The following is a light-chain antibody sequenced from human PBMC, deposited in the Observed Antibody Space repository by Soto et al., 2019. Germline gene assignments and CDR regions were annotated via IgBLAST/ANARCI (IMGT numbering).Light chain of an antibody. CDR1: QGISSY. CDR2: DAS. CDR3: QQVNVYPST. V-gene: IGKV1-9*01. J-gene: IGKJ4*01. Sequence: DIQMTQSPSSLSASVGDRVTITCRASQGISSYLGWYQQKPGKAPNLLIYDASTLHSGVPSRFSGGASGTDFTLTISSLQPEDFATYYCQQVNVYPSTFGGVTKVDIK.